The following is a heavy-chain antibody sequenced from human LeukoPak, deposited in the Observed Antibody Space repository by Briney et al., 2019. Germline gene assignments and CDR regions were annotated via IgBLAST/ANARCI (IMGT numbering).Heavy chain of an antibody. CDR1: GYTFPNYD. CDR3: AKVGLGNTAIHI. D-gene: IGHD5-18*01. J-gene: IGHJ3*02. CDR2: MNFNSGNT. V-gene: IGHV1-8*01. Sequence: GASVKVSCKASGYTFPNYDINWVRQAPGQGLEWMGWMNFNSGNTGYAQKFQGRVTMTRNTAISTVYMELGSLKSEDTAIYYCAKVGLGNTAIHIWGQGTMVTVSS.